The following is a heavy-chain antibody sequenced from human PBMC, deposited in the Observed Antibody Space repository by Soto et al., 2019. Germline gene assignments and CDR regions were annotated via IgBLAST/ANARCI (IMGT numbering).Heavy chain of an antibody. D-gene: IGHD2-15*01. V-gene: IGHV4-30-2*01. CDR1: GGSISSGGYS. J-gene: IGHJ4*02. Sequence: SETLSLTCAVSGGSISSGGYSWSWIRQPPGKGLEWIGYIYHSGSTYYNPSLKSRVTISVDRSKNQFSLKLSSVTAADTAVYYCARAGAATLSDYWGQGTLVTVSS. CDR3: ARAGAATLSDY. CDR2: IYHSGST.